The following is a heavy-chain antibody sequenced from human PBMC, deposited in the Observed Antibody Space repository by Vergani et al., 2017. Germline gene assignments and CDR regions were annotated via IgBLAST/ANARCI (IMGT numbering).Heavy chain of an antibody. CDR3: ATTQAYYDILTGYYMNVGWFDP. V-gene: IGHV4-4*02. D-gene: IGHD3-9*01. CDR1: GGSISSSNW. CDR2: IYHSGST. Sequence: QVQLQESGPGLVKPSGTLSLTCAVSGGSISSSNWWSWVRQPPGKGLEWIGEIYHSGSTNYNPSLKSRVTISVDTSKNQFSLKLSSVTAADTAVYYCATTQAYYDILTGYYMNVGWFDPWGQGTLVTVSS. J-gene: IGHJ5*02.